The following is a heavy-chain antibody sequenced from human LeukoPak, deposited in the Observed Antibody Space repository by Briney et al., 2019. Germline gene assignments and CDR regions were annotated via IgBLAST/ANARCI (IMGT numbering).Heavy chain of an antibody. J-gene: IGHJ4*02. CDR2: IFYSEST. CDR1: GGSIGSSSYY. CDR3: ASSLATVKFSSY. D-gene: IGHD5-12*01. V-gene: IGHV4-39*01. Sequence: PSETLSLTCTVSGGSIGSSSYYWGWIRQPPGKGLEWIGTIFYSESTYSNPSLKSRVTISVDTSKNQFSLKLSCVTAADTAVYYCASSLATVKFSSYWGQGTLVTVSS.